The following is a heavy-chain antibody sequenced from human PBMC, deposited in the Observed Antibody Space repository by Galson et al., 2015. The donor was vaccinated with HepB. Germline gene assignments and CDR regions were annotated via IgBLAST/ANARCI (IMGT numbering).Heavy chain of an antibody. CDR3: ARDWDYYHSSGYDY. CDR1: GFTFSSYA. CDR2: IPYAGSNK. V-gene: IGHV3-30-3*01. D-gene: IGHD3-22*01. J-gene: IGHJ4*02. Sequence: SLRLSCAASGFTFSSYAMHWVRQAPGKGLEWVAVIPYAGSNKYYADSVKGRFTISRDNSKNTLYLQMNNLRAEDTAVYYCARDWDYYHSSGYDYWGRGTLVTVSS.